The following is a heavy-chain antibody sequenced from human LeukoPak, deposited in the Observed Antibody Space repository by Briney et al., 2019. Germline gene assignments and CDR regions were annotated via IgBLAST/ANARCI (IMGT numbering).Heavy chain of an antibody. V-gene: IGHV4-4*07. CDR1: GDSIRNYY. CDR2: FYINGRT. D-gene: IGHD2/OR15-2a*01. CDR3: ARDKCNSSSCRKYFDY. Sequence: PSETLSLTCSVSGDSIRNYYWSWIRQSAGKGLEWIGRFYINGRTNYTPSLQSRVSLSGDTSKNQLSLNLSSVTAADTAVYYCARDKCNSSSCRKYFDYWGQGTLVTVSS. J-gene: IGHJ4*02.